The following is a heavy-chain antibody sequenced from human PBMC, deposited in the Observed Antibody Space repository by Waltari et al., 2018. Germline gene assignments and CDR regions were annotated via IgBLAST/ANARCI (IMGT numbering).Heavy chain of an antibody. CDR2: INAGNGNT. CDR3: AREDSSSSTYYYGMDV. D-gene: IGHD6-6*01. V-gene: IGHV1-3*01. Sequence: QVQLVQSGAEVKKPGASVKVSCKASGYTFTSYAMHWVRQAPGQRLEWMGWINAGNGNTKYSQKFQGRVTITRDTSASTAYMELSSLRSEDTAVYYCAREDSSSSTYYYGMDVWGQGTTVTVSS. J-gene: IGHJ6*02. CDR1: GYTFTSYA.